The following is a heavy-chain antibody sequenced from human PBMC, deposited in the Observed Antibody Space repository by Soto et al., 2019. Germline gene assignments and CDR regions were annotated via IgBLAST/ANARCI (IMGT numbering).Heavy chain of an antibody. J-gene: IGHJ6*02. CDR2: IIPIFGTA. D-gene: IGHD2-2*01. CDR1: GGTFSSYA. CDR3: ARDMIGDCSSTSCSSYYYYGMDV. V-gene: IGHV1-69*13. Sequence: GASVKVSCKASGGTFSSYAISWVRQAPGQGLEWMGGIIPIFGTANYAQKFQGRVTITADESTSTAYMELSSLRSEDTAVYYCARDMIGDCSSTSCSSYYYYGMDVWGQGTTVTVSS.